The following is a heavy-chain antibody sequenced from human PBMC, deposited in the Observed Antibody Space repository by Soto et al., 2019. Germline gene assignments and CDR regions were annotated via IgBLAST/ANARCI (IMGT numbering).Heavy chain of an antibody. Sequence: EVQLLGSGGGLVQPGGSLRLSCTASGFTFSLYGMTWVRQAPGKGLEWLSATSDGSTFYRDSVKGRFSMSRDDSINTLFLHMSSLRAEDTATYYCARLVPGTGFGDYWGQGILVSVSS. CDR3: ARLVPGTGFGDY. J-gene: IGHJ4*02. V-gene: IGHV3-23*01. D-gene: IGHD6-19*01. CDR1: GFTFSLYG. CDR2: TSDGST.